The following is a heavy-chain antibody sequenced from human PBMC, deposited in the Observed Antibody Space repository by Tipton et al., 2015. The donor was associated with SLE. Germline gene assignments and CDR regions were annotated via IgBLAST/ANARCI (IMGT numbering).Heavy chain of an antibody. CDR2: ISWNSGSI. D-gene: IGHD1-26*01. J-gene: IGHJ4*02. CDR1: GGAFSGYY. Sequence: GLVKPSETLSLTCAVYGGAFSGYYWSWGRQGPGEGPEWVSGISWNSGSIGYADSVKGRFTISRDNAKNSLYLQMNSLRAEDTAVYYCAKTKWEPSRMLDYWGQGTLVTVSS. V-gene: IGHV3-9*01. CDR3: AKTKWEPSRMLDY.